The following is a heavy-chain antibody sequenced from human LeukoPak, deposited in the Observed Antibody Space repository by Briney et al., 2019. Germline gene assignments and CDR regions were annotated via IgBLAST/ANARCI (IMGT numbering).Heavy chain of an antibody. V-gene: IGHV1-2*06. CDR2: INPNSGGT. CDR1: GYTFTGYY. D-gene: IGHD5-18*01. Sequence: ASVKVSCKASGYTFTGYYMHWVRQAPGQGLEWMGRINPNSGGTNYAQKFQGRVTMTRDTSISTAYMELSRLRSDDTAVYYCARDLPGYSYGYGDYYYYGMDVWGQGTTVTVSS. CDR3: ARDLPGYSYGYGDYYYYGMDV. J-gene: IGHJ6*02.